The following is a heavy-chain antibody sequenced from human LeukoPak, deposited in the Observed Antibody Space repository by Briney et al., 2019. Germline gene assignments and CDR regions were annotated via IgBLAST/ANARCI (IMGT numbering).Heavy chain of an antibody. CDR1: GFGYSTFA. J-gene: IGHJ4*02. CDR2: ISTSGETT. CDR3: ARDRGSYSRYFDY. Sequence: PGGSLRLSCAASGFGYSTFAMAWVRQAPGKGLEWVSTISTSGETTYYADSVKGRFTASRDNAKNSLYLQMNSLRAEDTAVYYCARDRGSYSRYFDYWGQGTLVTVSS. D-gene: IGHD1-26*01. V-gene: IGHV3-23*01.